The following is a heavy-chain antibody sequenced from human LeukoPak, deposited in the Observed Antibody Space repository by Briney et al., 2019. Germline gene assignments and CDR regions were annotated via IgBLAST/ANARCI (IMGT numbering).Heavy chain of an antibody. Sequence: PGGSLRLSCAASGFTVSSNYISWVRKVQGKGLEWFSIIYSDGSTYYADSVKGRFTISRDNSKNTLYLQMNSLRAEGTAVYYCARERSGWSYTFDYWGQGTLVTVSS. V-gene: IGHV3-53*01. D-gene: IGHD6-19*01. CDR3: ARERSGWSYTFDY. J-gene: IGHJ4*02. CDR2: IYSDGST. CDR1: GFTVSSNY.